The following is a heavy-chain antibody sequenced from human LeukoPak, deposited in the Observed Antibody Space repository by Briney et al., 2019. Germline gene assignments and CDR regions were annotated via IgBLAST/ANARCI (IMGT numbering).Heavy chain of an antibody. D-gene: IGHD3-10*01. CDR1: GFTFSSHW. CDR2: IKKDVGEK. J-gene: IGHJ4*02. Sequence: GGSLRLSCAASGFTFSSHWMTWIRQAPGKGLERVASIKKDVGEKFYVDSVKGRFTISRDNAKNSLYLHMNSLRVEDTAVYYCARGPPYGSRSDYFDYWGQGTLVTVSS. CDR3: ARGPPYGSRSDYFDY. V-gene: IGHV3-7*01.